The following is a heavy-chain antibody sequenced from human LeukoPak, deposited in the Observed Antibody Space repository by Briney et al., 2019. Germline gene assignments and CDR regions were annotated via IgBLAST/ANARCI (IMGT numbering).Heavy chain of an antibody. V-gene: IGHV1-18*01. D-gene: IGHD3-3*01. J-gene: IGHJ5*02. CDR3: ARTATITIFGVLYTYNWFDP. CDR2: ISAYNGNT. CDR1: GYTFSNYG. Sequence: ASVKVSCTASGYTFSNYGISWVRQAPGQGLEWMGWISAYNGNTNYAQKLQGRVTMTTDTSTSTAYMELRSLRSDDTAVYYCARTATITIFGVLYTYNWFDPWGQGTLVTVSS.